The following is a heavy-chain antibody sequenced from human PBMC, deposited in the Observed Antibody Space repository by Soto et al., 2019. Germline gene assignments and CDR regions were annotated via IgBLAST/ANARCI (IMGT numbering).Heavy chain of an antibody. CDR2: MYNTGST. CDR3: ARPGVPEIIAAHFDY. D-gene: IGHD6-13*01. CDR1: GGSISGYY. J-gene: IGHJ4*02. Sequence: SETLSLTCTVSGGSISGYYWSWIRQPPGKGLEWIGYMYNTGSTVYNPSFKSRVTISVDTSKNQFSLKLRSVTAADTAVYYCARPGVPEIIAAHFDYWGQGTLVTVSS. V-gene: IGHV4-59*08.